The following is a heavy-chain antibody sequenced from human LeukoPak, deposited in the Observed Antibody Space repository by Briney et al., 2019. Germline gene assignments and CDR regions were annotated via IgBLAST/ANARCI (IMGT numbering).Heavy chain of an antibody. Sequence: SETLSLTCAVYGGSFSGYYWSWIRQPPGKGLEWIGDINHSGSTNYNPSLKSRVTMSVDTSKNQFSLKLNSVTAADTAVYYCARGLQRLPAGGYWGQGTLVTVPS. CDR1: GGSFSGYY. V-gene: IGHV4-34*01. D-gene: IGHD6-25*01. CDR3: ARGLQRLPAGGY. J-gene: IGHJ4*02. CDR2: INHSGST.